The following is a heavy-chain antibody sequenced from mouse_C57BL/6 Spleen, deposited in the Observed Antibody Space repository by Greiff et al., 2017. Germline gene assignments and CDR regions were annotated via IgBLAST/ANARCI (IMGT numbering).Heavy chain of an antibody. CDR1: GYAFSSYW. CDR3: ARDGYLRGGAMDY. D-gene: IGHD2-3*01. Sequence: QVQLQQSGAELVKPGASVKISCKASGYAFSSYWMNWVKQRPGKGLEWIGQIYPGDGDTNYNGKLKGKATLTADKSSSTAYMQLSSLTSEDSAVYFCARDGYLRGGAMDYWGQGTSVTVSS. CDR2: IYPGDGDT. J-gene: IGHJ4*01. V-gene: IGHV1-80*01.